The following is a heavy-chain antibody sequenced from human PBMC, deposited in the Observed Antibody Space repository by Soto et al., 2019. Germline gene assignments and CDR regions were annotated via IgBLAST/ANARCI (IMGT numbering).Heavy chain of an antibody. CDR1: GYTFTGYY. V-gene: IGHV1-2*02. D-gene: IGHD2-2*02. CDR2: INLNSGGT. Sequence: AASVKVSCKASGYTFTGYYMHWVRQAPGQGLEWMGWINLNSGGTNYAQKFKGRVTMTRDTSISTAYMELSRLRSDDTAVYYCARDYCTSTRCYIDYWGQGTLVTVYS. CDR3: ARDYCTSTRCYIDY. J-gene: IGHJ4*02.